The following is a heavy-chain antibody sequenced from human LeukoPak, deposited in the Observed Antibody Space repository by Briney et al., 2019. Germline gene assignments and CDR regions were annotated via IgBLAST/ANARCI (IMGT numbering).Heavy chain of an antibody. CDR1: GFTFSSYE. V-gene: IGHV3-48*03. CDR3: ARVVQLRRPFDY. Sequence: GGSLRLSCAASGFTFSSYEMNWVRQAPGKGLEWVSYISSGSTIYYADSVKGRFTISRDNAKNSLYLQMNSLRAEDTAVYYCARVVQLRRPFDYWGQGTLVTVSS. CDR2: ISSGSTI. J-gene: IGHJ4*02. D-gene: IGHD5-18*01.